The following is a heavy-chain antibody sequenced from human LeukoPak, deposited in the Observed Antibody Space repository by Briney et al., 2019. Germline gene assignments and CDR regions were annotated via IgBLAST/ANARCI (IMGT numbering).Heavy chain of an antibody. J-gene: IGHJ4*02. CDR2: ISGSGGTT. CDR3: AKGGTIFGVINFSDY. D-gene: IGHD3-3*01. Sequence: GGSLRLSCAASGFTFSSFAMNWVRQAPGKGLEWVSGISGSGGTTFYVDSVKGRFTISRDNSKNTLYLQMNSLRAEDTAVYYCAKGGTIFGVINFSDYWGRGTLVTVSS. V-gene: IGHV3-23*01. CDR1: GFTFSSFA.